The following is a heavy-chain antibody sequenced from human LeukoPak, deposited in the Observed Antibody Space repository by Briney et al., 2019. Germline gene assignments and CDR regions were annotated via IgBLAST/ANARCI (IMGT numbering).Heavy chain of an antibody. V-gene: IGHV3-66*01. CDR3: ARDRGSGSGWYYDAFDI. Sequence: PGGSLRLSCAASGLTVSSNYMSWVRQAPGKGLEWVSVIYSGGSTYYADSVKGRFIVSRDNSKNTLYLQMNSLRADDTAVYYCARDRGSGSGWYYDAFDIWGQGTMVTVSS. D-gene: IGHD6-19*01. J-gene: IGHJ3*02. CDR2: IYSGGST. CDR1: GLTVSSNY.